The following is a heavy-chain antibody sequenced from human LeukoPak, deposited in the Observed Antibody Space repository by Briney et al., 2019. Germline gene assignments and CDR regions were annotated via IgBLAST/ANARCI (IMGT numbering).Heavy chain of an antibody. Sequence: SQTLSLTCAVSGGSISSGGYSWSWIRQPPGKGLEWIGYIYHSGSTYYNPSLKSRVTISVDRSKNQFSLKLSSVTAADTAVYYCARDLSRFFDYWGQGTLVTVSS. CDR2: IYHSGST. D-gene: IGHD3-3*01. J-gene: IGHJ4*02. CDR3: ARDLSRFFDY. CDR1: GGSISSGGYS. V-gene: IGHV4-30-2*01.